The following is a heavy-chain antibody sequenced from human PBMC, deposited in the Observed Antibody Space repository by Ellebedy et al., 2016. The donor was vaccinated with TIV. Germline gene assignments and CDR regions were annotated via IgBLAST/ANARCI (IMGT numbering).Heavy chain of an antibody. J-gene: IGHJ1*01. CDR2: TIPVLETP. D-gene: IGHD1-26*01. CDR1: GGSFSSYV. CDR3: AADLASVGQ. V-gene: IGHV1-69*10. Sequence: AASVKVSCKASGGSFSSYVISWVRQAPGQGLEWMGGTIPVLETPNYAQKFQGRLTVSADKSTNTAYMELSSLTSEDTAVYYCAADLASVGQWGQGTLVIVSS.